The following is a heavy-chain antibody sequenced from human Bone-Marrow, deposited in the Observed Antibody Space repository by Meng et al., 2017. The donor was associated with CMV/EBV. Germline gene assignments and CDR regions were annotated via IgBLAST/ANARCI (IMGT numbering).Heavy chain of an antibody. D-gene: IGHD3-3*01. CDR1: GFTFSSYS. J-gene: IGHJ6*02. V-gene: IGHV3-66*02. CDR3: ARGGRSGLEWLPSGGMDV. CDR2: IHSGGNT. Sequence: GESLKISCAASGFTFSSYSMNWVRQAPGKGLEWVSVIHSGGNTYYADSVKGRFSISRDNSKNTLYLQMNSLRAEDTAVYYCARGGRSGLEWLPSGGMDVWGQGTTVTVSS.